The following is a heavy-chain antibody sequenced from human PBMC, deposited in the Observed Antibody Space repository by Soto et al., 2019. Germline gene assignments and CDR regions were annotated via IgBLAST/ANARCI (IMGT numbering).Heavy chain of an antibody. CDR3: VRSFSFDWLLFTLDY. D-gene: IGHD3-9*01. CDR1: GFTFNTYW. J-gene: IGHJ4*02. CDR2: IKEDGSEE. V-gene: IGHV3-7*01. Sequence: QLVESGGGLVQPGGSLRLSCATSGFTFNTYWMTWVRQAPGKGLEWVANIKEDGSEENYVDSVKGRFTISRDSGKKSLFLQMNRLRREDSAVYYCVRSFSFDWLLFTLDYWGQGTLVSVSS.